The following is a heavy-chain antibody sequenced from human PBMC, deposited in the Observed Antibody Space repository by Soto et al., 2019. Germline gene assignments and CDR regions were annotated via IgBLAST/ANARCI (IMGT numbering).Heavy chain of an antibody. J-gene: IGHJ5*02. D-gene: IGHD1-26*01. Sequence: QVQLVQSGAEARKPGASVKVSCKASGYTFIGYYIHWIRQAPGQGLERMGYINPQTGAPTYAQKFKDSVTMTRDTTIRTAYMELKTLTSDDTAVYYCGKARGINSARVITWFDPWGQGTLVSVSS. V-gene: IGHV1-2*04. CDR2: INPQTGAP. CDR3: GKARGINSARVITWFDP. CDR1: GYTFIGYY.